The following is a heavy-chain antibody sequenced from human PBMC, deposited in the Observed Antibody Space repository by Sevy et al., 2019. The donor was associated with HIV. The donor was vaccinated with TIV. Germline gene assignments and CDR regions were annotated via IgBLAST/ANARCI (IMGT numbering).Heavy chain of an antibody. J-gene: IGHJ6*03. Sequence: ASVKVSCKASGGTFSSYAISWVRQAPGQGLEWMGGIIPIFGTANYAQKFQGRVTITADKSTSTAYMELNSLRSEDTAVYYCARGGGCSGGSCYSTYYYYMDVWGKGTTVTVSS. CDR3: ARGGGCSGGSCYSTYYYYMDV. D-gene: IGHD2-15*01. V-gene: IGHV1-69*06. CDR2: IIPIFGTA. CDR1: GGTFSSYA.